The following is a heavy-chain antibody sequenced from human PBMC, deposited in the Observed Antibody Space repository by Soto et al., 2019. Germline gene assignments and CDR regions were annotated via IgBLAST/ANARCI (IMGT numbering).Heavy chain of an antibody. J-gene: IGHJ4*02. V-gene: IGHV4-34*01. D-gene: IGHD1-26*01. Sequence: PSDTLSLTCGVYGGSFSGYIWTWIRQTPGKGLQWIGQINHSGSANYNPSLKSRVTISVHTSNSQFSLELSSVTAADTAVYYCARGLISGSHYSGGWYYFDSWGQGTQVTVSS. CDR1: GGSFSGYI. CDR3: ARGLISGSHYSGGWYYFDS. CDR2: INHSGSA.